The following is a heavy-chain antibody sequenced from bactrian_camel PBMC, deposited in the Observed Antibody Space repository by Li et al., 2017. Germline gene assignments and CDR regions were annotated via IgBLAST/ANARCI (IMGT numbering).Heavy chain of an antibody. D-gene: IGHD5*01. Sequence: HVQLVESGGGAVQAGGSLNLSCTASSNEYRTYCMAWFRQVPGKEREGVAGIDSDGTAIYVDSVRGRFTISQDNAKNTLYLQMDNVRPEDAGMYYCGADVVVGRVVCPPHFEYDYRGQGTQVTVS. V-gene: IGHV3S6*01. CDR1: SNEYRTYC. CDR3: GADVVVGRVVCPPHFEYDY. J-gene: IGHJ4*01. CDR2: IDSDGTAI.